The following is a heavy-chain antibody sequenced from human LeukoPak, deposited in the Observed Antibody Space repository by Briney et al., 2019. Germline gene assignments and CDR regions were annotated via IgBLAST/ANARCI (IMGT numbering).Heavy chain of an antibody. CDR1: GFTFSSYA. J-gene: IGHJ3*02. CDR2: VHSSDDNT. D-gene: IGHD3-10*01. CDR3: AKVIRGFLVAFDI. V-gene: IGHV3-23*05. Sequence: GGSLRLSCAASGFTFSSYAMTWVRQAPGKGLEWVSSVHSSDDNTNYADPVKGRFTISRDNSKNTLYLQMNSLRVDDTAVYYCAKVIRGFLVAFDIWGQGTMVTVSS.